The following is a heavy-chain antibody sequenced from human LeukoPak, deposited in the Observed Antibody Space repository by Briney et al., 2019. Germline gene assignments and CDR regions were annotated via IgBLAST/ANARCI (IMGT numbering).Heavy chain of an antibody. Sequence: PGGSLRLSCAASGFTVSSNYMSWVRQAPGKGLEWVSVIYSGGSTYYADSVKGRFTISRDNSKNTLYLQMNSLRAEDTAVYYCARKVSLGFGESLGYYYYYYMDVWGKGTTVTISS. CDR2: IYSGGST. CDR3: ARKVSLGFGESLGYYYYYYMDV. D-gene: IGHD3-10*01. V-gene: IGHV3-66*01. J-gene: IGHJ6*03. CDR1: GFTVSSNY.